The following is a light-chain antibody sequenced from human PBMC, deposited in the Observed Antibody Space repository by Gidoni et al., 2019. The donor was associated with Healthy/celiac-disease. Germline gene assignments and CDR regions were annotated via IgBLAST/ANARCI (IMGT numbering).Light chain of an antibody. CDR1: QSVSSNY. Sequence: EIVLTQSPGTLSLSSGERATLSCRASQSVSSNYLYWYQQKPGQAPRLLMYGASSRATGIPDRFSGSGSGTDFSLTISRLEPEDFAVYYCQQYGTSPVTFGQGTRLDI. CDR2: GAS. J-gene: IGKJ5*01. CDR3: QQYGTSPVT. V-gene: IGKV3-20*01.